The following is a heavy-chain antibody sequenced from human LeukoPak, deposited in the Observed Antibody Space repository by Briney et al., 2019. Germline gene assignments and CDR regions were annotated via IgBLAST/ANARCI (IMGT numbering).Heavy chain of an antibody. CDR1: GFTFSSYG. J-gene: IGHJ5*02. Sequence: AGGSLRLSCAASGFTFSSYGMHWVRQAPGKGLEWVAVIWYDGSNKYYADSVKGRFTISRDNSKNTLYLLMNSLRAEDTAVYYCAKDGGRYSGSGLRFDPWGQGTLVTVSS. CDR2: IWYDGSNK. V-gene: IGHV3-33*06. D-gene: IGHD1-26*01. CDR3: AKDGGRYSGSGLRFDP.